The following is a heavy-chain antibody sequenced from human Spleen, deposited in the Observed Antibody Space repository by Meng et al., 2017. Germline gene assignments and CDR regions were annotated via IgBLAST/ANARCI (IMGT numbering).Heavy chain of an antibody. J-gene: IGHJ4*02. CDR1: GFTFSSYW. V-gene: IGHV3-74*01. D-gene: IGHD6-13*01. Sequence: GQRGGSWGGLVQPGGSLSLSCVGSGFTFSSYWMHWVRQDPGKGLVWVSRINTDGSTTSYADSVKGRFTISRDNAKNTLYLQMNSLRAEDTAVYYCARDLGGIFAYWGQGALVTVSS. CDR3: ARDLGGIFAY. CDR2: INTDGSTT.